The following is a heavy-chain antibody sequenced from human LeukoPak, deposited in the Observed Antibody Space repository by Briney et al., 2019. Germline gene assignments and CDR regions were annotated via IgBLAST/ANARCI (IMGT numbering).Heavy chain of an antibody. CDR3: AKGAAASPSWFPSYRVN. Sequence: PGGSLRLSCAASGVTFSSYGMHWVRQAPGKGLVWVAFIRYDGSNKYYADSVKGRFTISRDTSKDTLYLQMNSLRAEDKAIYYCAKGAAASPSWFPSYRVNWGQGTLVTVSS. CDR2: IRYDGSNK. J-gene: IGHJ4*02. CDR1: GVTFSSYG. D-gene: IGHD6-6*01. V-gene: IGHV3-30*02.